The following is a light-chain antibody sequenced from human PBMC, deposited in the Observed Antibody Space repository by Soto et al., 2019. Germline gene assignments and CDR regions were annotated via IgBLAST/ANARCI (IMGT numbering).Light chain of an antibody. CDR2: EVT. Sequence: QSVLTQPASVSGSPGQSITISCTGTTSDVGSHNFVSWYQQLPGKAPKLLIYEVTNRPSGTSNRFSGSKSGNTASLTISGFLAGDGGDFFYSSFTNSLLGFGGGSK. J-gene: IGLJ2*01. CDR3: SSFTNSLLG. V-gene: IGLV2-14*01. CDR1: TSDVGSHNF.